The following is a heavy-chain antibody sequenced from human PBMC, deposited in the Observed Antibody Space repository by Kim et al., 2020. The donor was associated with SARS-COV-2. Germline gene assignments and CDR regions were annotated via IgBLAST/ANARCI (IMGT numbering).Heavy chain of an antibody. V-gene: IGHV4-34*01. Sequence: SETLSLTCSVDNGSLSGYYWGWVRQPPGEGLEWIGEIHSSGITNYNPSLKSRVTVTLDTFKNQFSLKLSSVTAADTAVYYCARSFGWYAFDFWGQGSLVTVSS. CDR3: ARSFGWYAFDF. CDR2: IHSSGIT. CDR1: NGSLSGYY. D-gene: IGHD6-19*01. J-gene: IGHJ4*02.